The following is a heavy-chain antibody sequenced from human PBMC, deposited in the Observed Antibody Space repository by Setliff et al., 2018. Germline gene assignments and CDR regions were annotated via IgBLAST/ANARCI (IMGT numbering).Heavy chain of an antibody. CDR3: ANSRVTNFRGHLYLPRGLDV. CDR1: GFTFDDYG. J-gene: IGHJ6*02. D-gene: IGHD3-16*01. V-gene: IGHV3-20*04. Sequence: PGGSLRLSCAASGFTFDDYGMSWVRQAPGKGLEWVSGINWNGGSTGYADSVKGRLTVSRDNSKNTLYLEMDGLRPEDTAVYYCANSRVTNFRGHLYLPRGLDVWGQGTTVTVSS. CDR2: INWNGGST.